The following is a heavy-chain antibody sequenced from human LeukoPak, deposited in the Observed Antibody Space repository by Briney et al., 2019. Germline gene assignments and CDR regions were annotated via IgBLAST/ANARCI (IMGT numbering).Heavy chain of an antibody. V-gene: IGHV3-21*04. CDR1: GFTFSSYS. J-gene: IGHJ4*02. Sequence: GGSLRLSCAAYGFTFSSYSMNWVRQAPGKGLEWVSGISWNSGSIGYADSVKGRFTISRDNAKNSLYLQMNSLRAEDTAVYYCARDLMGIAYRGAFYYWGQGTLVTVSS. D-gene: IGHD6-13*01. CDR2: ISWNSGSI. CDR3: ARDLMGIAYRGAFYY.